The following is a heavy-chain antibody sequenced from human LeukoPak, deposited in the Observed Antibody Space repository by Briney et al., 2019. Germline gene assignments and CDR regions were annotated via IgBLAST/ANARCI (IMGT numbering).Heavy chain of an antibody. D-gene: IGHD3-3*01. V-gene: IGHV4-4*07. CDR3: ARDYGTYYDFWSGYYKGNWFDP. Sequence: SETLSLTGTVSGGSISSYYWSWIRQPAGKGLEWIGRIYTSGSTNYNPSLKSRVTMSVDTSKNQFSLKLSSVTAADTAVYYCARDYGTYYDFWSGYYKGNWFDPWGQGTLVTVSS. CDR1: GGSISSYY. J-gene: IGHJ5*02. CDR2: IYTSGST.